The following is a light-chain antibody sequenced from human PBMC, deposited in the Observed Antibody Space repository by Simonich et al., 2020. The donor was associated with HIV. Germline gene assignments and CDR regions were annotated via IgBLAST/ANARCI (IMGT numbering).Light chain of an antibody. J-gene: IGKJ1*01. CDR1: QSVLYSSNNKNY. CDR2: WAS. Sequence: DIVMTQSPDSLAVSLGERATINCKSSQSVLYSSNNKNYLAWYQKKPGQPPKLLIYWASTRESGVPDRFSGSGSGTEFTLTISSLQAEDVAVYYCQQYYSTPRTFGQGTKVEIK. V-gene: IGKV4-1*01. CDR3: QQYYSTPRT.